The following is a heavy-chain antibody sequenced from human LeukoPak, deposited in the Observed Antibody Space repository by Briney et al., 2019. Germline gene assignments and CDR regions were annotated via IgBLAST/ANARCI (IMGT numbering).Heavy chain of an antibody. V-gene: IGHV3-7*01. CDR3: ARRNNVVVTAPFDY. D-gene: IGHD2-21*02. CDR1: GFTFSSYW. J-gene: IGHJ4*02. Sequence: GGSLRLSCAASGFTFSSYWMSWVRQAPGKGLEWVANIKQDGSEKYYVDSVEGRFTISRDNAKNSLYLQMNSLRAEDTAVYYCARRNNVVVTAPFDYWGQGTLVTVSS. CDR2: IKQDGSEK.